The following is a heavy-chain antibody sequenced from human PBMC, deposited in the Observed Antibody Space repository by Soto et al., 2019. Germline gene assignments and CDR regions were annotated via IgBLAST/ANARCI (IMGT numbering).Heavy chain of an antibody. V-gene: IGHV3-23*01. CDR3: AKDRGGGYCSSTSCPLLYGMDV. Sequence: HHGGSTRLSCAACGFTLNSYAMSWVRQAPGKGLEWVSAISGSGGSTYYADSVKGRFTISRDNSKNTLYLQMNSLRAEDTAVYYCAKDRGGGYCSSTSCPLLYGMDVWGQGTTVTVSS. CDR2: ISGSGGST. CDR1: GFTLNSYA. J-gene: IGHJ6*02. D-gene: IGHD2-2*01.